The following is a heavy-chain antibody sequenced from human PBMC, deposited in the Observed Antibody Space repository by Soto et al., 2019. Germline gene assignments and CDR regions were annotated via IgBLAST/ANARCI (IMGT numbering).Heavy chain of an antibody. J-gene: IGHJ4*02. CDR1: GLSISSATYY. D-gene: IGHD3-22*01. CDR3: ARLKGPPCYDRSGVFDY. CDR2: LYYTGST. Sequence: PSETLSLTCTVSGLSISSATYYWIWIRQHPVKGLEWIGYLYYTGSTYYNPSLRSRVTISVDTSKNQLSLNLNSVTAADTAVYYCARLKGPPCYDRSGVFDYWGQGTLVTVSS. V-gene: IGHV4-31*03.